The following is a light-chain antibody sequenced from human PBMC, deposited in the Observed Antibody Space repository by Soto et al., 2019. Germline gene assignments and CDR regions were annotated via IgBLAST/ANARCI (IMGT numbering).Light chain of an antibody. CDR1: QSVSSK. J-gene: IGKJ4*01. Sequence: EIVMTQSPATLSLSPWERSTVSCRASQSVSSKLAWYQQKRGQAPRLLIYGASTRATGIPARFSGSGSGTEFFLTISSLQSEDFAVYYCQYYNNWLGAFGGGTKVDI. CDR2: GAS. CDR3: QYYNNWLGA. V-gene: IGKV3D-15*01.